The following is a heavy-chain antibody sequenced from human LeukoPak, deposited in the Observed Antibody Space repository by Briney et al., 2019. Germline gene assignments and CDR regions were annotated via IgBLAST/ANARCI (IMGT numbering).Heavy chain of an antibody. CDR1: GYSFASYA. Sequence: GASVKVSCKTSGYSFASYAIHWVRQAPGQRLEWVGWINPDNGHTKYSPKFQGRVSMTRDTSAATAYMDLSSLKSEDTAVCSCARALFPLETDGRDPISDFWGQGALVTVSS. D-gene: IGHD3-3*01. CDR3: ARALFPLETDGRDPISDF. V-gene: IGHV1-3*01. CDR2: INPDNGHT. J-gene: IGHJ4*02.